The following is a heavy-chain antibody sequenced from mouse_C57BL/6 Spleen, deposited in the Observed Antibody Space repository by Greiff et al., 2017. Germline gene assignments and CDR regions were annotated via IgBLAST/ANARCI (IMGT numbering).Heavy chain of an antibody. CDR3: AREESTPYAMDY. D-gene: IGHD5-1*01. CDR1: GYAFTNYL. V-gene: IGHV1-54*01. Sequence: QVQLQQSGAELVRPGTSVKVSCKASGYAFTNYLIEWVKQRPGQGLEWIGVINPGSGGTNYKEKFKGKATLTADKSSSTAYMQLSSLTSEDSAVYFCAREESTPYAMDYWGQGTSVTVSS. J-gene: IGHJ4*01. CDR2: INPGSGGT.